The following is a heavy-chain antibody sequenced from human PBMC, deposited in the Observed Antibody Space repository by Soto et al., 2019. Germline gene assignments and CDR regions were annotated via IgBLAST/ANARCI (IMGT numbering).Heavy chain of an antibody. J-gene: IGHJ4*02. CDR1: GGSFSGYY. CDR2: SNHSGST. D-gene: IGHD1-7*01. V-gene: IGHV4-34*01. Sequence: QVQLQQWGAGLLKPSETLSLTCSVSGGSFSGYYWTWIRQRQGTGLEWIGESNHSGSTNYNPSLKSRVTISVDTSMNQFSLKLTSVTAADTAVYYCARDKTTGIVDSWGQGTLVTVSS. CDR3: ARDKTTGIVDS.